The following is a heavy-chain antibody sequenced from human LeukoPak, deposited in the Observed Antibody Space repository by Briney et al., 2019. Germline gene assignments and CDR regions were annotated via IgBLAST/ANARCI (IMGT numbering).Heavy chain of an antibody. V-gene: IGHV4-59*01. CDR1: GGSISNYY. CDR3: ARVRGSGWYFDL. J-gene: IGHJ2*01. CDR2: IYNSGST. Sequence: SETLSLTCTVSGGSISNYYWSWIRQPPGKGLEWIGYIYNSGSTNYNPSLKSRVTISVDTSKNQFSLKLSSVTAADTAVYYCARVRGSGWYFDLGGGGTLVTASS. D-gene: IGHD6-19*01.